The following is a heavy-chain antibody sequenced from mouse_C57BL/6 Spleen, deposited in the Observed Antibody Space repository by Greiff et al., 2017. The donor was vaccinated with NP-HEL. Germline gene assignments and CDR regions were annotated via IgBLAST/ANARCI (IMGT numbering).Heavy chain of an antibody. CDR1: GYTFTSYW. J-gene: IGHJ2*01. CDR2: IYPSDSET. Sequence: QVQLQQPGAELVRPGSSVKLSCKASGYTFTSYWMDWVKQRPGQGLEWIGNIYPSDSETHYNQKFKDKATLTVDKSSSTAYMQLSSLTSEDSAVYYCARRGGDYGSSYVFDYWGQGTTLTVSS. D-gene: IGHD1-1*01. V-gene: IGHV1-61*01. CDR3: ARRGGDYGSSYVFDY.